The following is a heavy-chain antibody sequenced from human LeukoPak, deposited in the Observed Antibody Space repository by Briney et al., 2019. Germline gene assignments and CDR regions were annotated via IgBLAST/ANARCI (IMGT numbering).Heavy chain of an antibody. D-gene: IGHD3-22*01. V-gene: IGHV3-23*01. CDR2: ISGGGDFT. CDR1: GFTFRSFA. CDR3: AKSVFDSSGDPYMDV. J-gene: IGHJ6*03. Sequence: GGSLRLSCAASGFTFRSFAMNWVRQAPGKGLECVSAISGGGDFTKYADSVKGRFTISRDNSKSTLYLQMNSLRAEDTAVYYCAKSVFDSSGDPYMDVWGKGTMVTVSS.